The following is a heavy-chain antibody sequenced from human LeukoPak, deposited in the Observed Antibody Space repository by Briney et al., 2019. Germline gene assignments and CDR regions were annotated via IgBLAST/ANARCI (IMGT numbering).Heavy chain of an antibody. Sequence: SETLSLTCAVYGGSFSGYYWSWIRQPPGKGLEWIGEINHSGSTNYNPSLKSRVTISVDTSKNQFSLRLSSVTAADTAVYYCARFLFLRKLYYYDSSGYYYGIDYWGQGTLVTVSS. CDR2: INHSGST. D-gene: IGHD3-22*01. V-gene: IGHV4-34*01. J-gene: IGHJ4*02. CDR3: ARFLFLRKLYYYDSSGYYYGIDY. CDR1: GGSFSGYY.